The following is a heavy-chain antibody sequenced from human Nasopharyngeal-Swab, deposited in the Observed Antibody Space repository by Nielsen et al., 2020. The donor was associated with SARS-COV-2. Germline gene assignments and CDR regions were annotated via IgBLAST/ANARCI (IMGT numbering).Heavy chain of an antibody. CDR3: ARDTIVVVADY. J-gene: IGHJ6*04. D-gene: IGHD3-22*01. Sequence: ASVKVSCKASGYTFSRYGISWVRQAPGKGLEWMGWISVDNGKTDYAQKLQGRVTMTTDTSTSTAYMELRSLRSDDTAVYYCARDTIVVVADYWGKGTTVTVSS. CDR2: ISVDNGKT. V-gene: IGHV1-18*01. CDR1: GYTFSRYG.